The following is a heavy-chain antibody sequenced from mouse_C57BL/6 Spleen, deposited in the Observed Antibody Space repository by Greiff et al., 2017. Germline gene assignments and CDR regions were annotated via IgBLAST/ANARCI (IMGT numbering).Heavy chain of an antibody. D-gene: IGHD3-2*02. J-gene: IGHJ2*01. CDR1: GYTFTDYE. CDR2: IDPETGGT. Sequence: VQLQQSGAELVRPGASVTLSCKASGYTFTDYEMHWVKQTPVHGLEWIGAIDPETGGTAYNQKFKGKAILTADKSSSTAYMELRSLTSEDSAVYYCTRSGSWDFDYWGQGTTLTVSS. V-gene: IGHV1-15*01. CDR3: TRSGSWDFDY.